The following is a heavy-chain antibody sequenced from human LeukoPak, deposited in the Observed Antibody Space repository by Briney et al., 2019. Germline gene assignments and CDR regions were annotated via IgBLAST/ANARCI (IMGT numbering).Heavy chain of an antibody. J-gene: IGHJ3*02. D-gene: IGHD3-3*02. CDR2: ISSSGSTI. V-gene: IGHV3-48*03. Sequence: PGGSLRLSCAASGFTFSSYEMNWVRQAPGKGLEWVSYISSSGSTIYYADSVKGRFTISRDNAKNSLYLQMNSLRAEDTAVYYCAAPISRGDAFDIWGQGTMVTVSS. CDR1: GFTFSSYE. CDR3: AAPISRGDAFDI.